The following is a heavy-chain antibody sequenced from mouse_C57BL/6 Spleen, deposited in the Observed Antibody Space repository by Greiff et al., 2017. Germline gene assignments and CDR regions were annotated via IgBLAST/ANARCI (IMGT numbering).Heavy chain of an antibody. CDR2: INPSTGGT. CDR1: GYSFTGYY. D-gene: IGHD2-13*01. V-gene: IGHV1-43*01. Sequence: EVQLQQSGPELVKPGASVKISCKASGYSFTGYYMHWVKQSSEKSLEWIGGINPSTGGTSYNRKFKGKATLTVDKSSSTAYMQLKGLTSEDSAVYYCAREGDDGDYWGQGTLVTVSA. J-gene: IGHJ3*01. CDR3: AREGDDGDY.